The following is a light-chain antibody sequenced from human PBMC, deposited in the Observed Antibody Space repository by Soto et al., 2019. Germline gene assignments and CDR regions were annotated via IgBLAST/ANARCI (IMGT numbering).Light chain of an antibody. CDR1: QSVSSSY. Sequence: PGERVTLSCRASQSVSSSYLTWYQQRPGQAPRLLIYGASTRATCIPARFSGSGSGTDFTLTISRLEPEDFAVYYCQQYGSSPPGLTFGGGTKVDIK. V-gene: IGKV3-20*01. CDR3: QQYGSSPPGLT. J-gene: IGKJ4*01. CDR2: GAS.